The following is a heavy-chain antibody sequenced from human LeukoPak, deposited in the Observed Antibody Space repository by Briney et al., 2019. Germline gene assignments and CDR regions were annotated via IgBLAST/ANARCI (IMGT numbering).Heavy chain of an antibody. J-gene: IGHJ4*02. CDR2: IYTSGST. D-gene: IGHD3-16*02. CDR3: ARGELSSGD. CDR1: GGSISSYY. Sequence: KSSETLSLTCTVSGGSISSYYWRWIGQPAGKGLEWIGRIYTSGSTNYNPSLKSRVTMSVDTSMYQFSLKLSSVTAADTAVYYCARGELSSGDWGRGTLVTVSS. V-gene: IGHV4-4*07.